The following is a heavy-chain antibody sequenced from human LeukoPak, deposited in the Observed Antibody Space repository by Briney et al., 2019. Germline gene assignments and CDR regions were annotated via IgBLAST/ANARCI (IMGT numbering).Heavy chain of an antibody. J-gene: IGHJ4*02. CDR2: INSDGSSI. Sequence: GGSLRLSCAASGFTFSSHWMHWVRQAPGKGLVWVSRINSDGSSISYADSVKGRFTTSRDNSKNTLFLQMNSLRAEDTAIYYCAKYGPQDSGSSHFDYWGQGALVTVSS. CDR3: AKYGPQDSGSSHFDY. CDR1: GFTFSSHW. D-gene: IGHD1-26*01. V-gene: IGHV3-74*01.